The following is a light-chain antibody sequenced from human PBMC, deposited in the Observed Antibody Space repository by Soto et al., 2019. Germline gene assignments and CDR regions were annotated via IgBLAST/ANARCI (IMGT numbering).Light chain of an antibody. CDR3: QQTYSTPLT. J-gene: IGKJ4*01. CDR2: AAS. Sequence: DVEVTQSTSSLSASVGDRVTITCRASQSITYLNWYQQKPWKAPKLLIYAASSLQSGVPSRFSGSGSGTHFTLTISSLQPEDFASYYCQQTYSTPLTFGGRTNVDI. V-gene: IGKV1-39*01. CDR1: QSITY.